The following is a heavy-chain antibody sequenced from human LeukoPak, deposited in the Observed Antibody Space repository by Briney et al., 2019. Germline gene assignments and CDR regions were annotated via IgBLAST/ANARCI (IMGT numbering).Heavy chain of an antibody. J-gene: IGHJ4*02. V-gene: IGHV4-34*01. CDR2: INHSGST. D-gene: IGHD6-13*01. Sequence: SETLSLTCAVYGGSFSGYYWSWIRQPPGKGLEWIGEINHSGSTNYNPSLKSRVTISVDTSKNQFSLKLSSATAADTAVYYCARITNAALVDYWGQGTLVTVSS. CDR3: ARITNAALVDY. CDR1: GGSFSGYY.